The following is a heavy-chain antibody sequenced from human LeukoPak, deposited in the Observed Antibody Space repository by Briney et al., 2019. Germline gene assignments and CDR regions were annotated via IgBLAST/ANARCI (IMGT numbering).Heavy chain of an antibody. J-gene: IGHJ3*02. CDR2: VYYTGST. Sequence: SEILSLTCIVSGGSIRNYNNYWGWIRQPPGKGLEWIGSVYYTGSTYYNPSLQSRITVSVATSKNQFSLKLSSVTAADTAVYYCASYRKVVPAAKGAFDIWGQGTMVTVSS. V-gene: IGHV4-39*01. CDR3: ASYRKVVPAAKGAFDI. D-gene: IGHD2-2*01. CDR1: GGSIRNYNNY.